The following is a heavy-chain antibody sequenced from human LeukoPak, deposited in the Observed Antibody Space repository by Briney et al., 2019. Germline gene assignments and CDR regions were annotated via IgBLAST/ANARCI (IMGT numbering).Heavy chain of an antibody. D-gene: IGHD5-24*01. Sequence: SETLSLTCAVYGGSFSPYYWSWIRQSPRKGLGWIAEIDHRGDTNYNPSVKSRVTISIDTSKNQFSLKVRSLSAADTAVYYCARGATISETGYFDFWGQGTLVTVSS. J-gene: IGHJ4*03. CDR2: IDHRGDT. CDR3: ARGATISETGYFDF. CDR1: GGSFSPYY. V-gene: IGHV4-34*01.